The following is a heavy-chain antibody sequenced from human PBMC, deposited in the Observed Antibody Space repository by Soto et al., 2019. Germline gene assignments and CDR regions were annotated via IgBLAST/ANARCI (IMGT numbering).Heavy chain of an antibody. CDR3: ARDNSHQYFDS. CDR2: IYYSGST. J-gene: IGHJ4*02. CDR1: GGSISSVGYY. Sequence: SETLSLTCSVSGGSISSVGYYWSWIRLHPGKGLEYIGYIYYSGSTYYNPSLKSRVTISLDTSESQFSLKLTSVTAADTAIYYCARDNSHQYFDSWGQGALVTVSS. V-gene: IGHV4-31*03. D-gene: IGHD1-26*01.